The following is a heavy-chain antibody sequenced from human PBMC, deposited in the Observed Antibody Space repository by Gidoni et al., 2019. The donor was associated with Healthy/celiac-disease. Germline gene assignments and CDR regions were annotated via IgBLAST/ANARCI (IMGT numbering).Heavy chain of an antibody. CDR1: GFTFSSYS. CDR3: ARDRPPIQYCSSTSCPEPPNWFDP. D-gene: IGHD2-2*01. Sequence: EVQLVESGGGLVKPGGSLSLSCAASGFTFSSYSMNWVRQAPGKGLEWVSSISSSSSYIYYADSVKGRFTISRDNAKNSLYLQMNSLRAEDTAVYYCARDRPPIQYCSSTSCPEPPNWFDPWGQGTLVTVSS. J-gene: IGHJ5*02. V-gene: IGHV3-21*01. CDR2: ISSSSSYI.